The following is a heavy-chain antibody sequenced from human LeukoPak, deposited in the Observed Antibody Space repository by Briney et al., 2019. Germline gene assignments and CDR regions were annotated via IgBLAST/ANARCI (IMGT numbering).Heavy chain of an antibody. V-gene: IGHV3-30*04. CDR1: GFTFSSYA. CDR2: ISYDGSNK. Sequence: PGGSLRLSCAASGFTFSSYAMHWVRQAPGKGLEWVAVISYDGSNKYYADSVKGRFTISRDNSKNTLYLQMNSLRTEDTAVYYCAKRYSSAWEFDYWGQGTLVTVSS. CDR3: AKRYSSAWEFDY. D-gene: IGHD6-19*01. J-gene: IGHJ4*02.